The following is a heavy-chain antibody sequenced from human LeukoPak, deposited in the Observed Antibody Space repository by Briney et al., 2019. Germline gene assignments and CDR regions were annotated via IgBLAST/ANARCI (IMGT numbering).Heavy chain of an antibody. CDR2: IKSKTDGGTT. D-gene: IGHD3-10*01. CDR3: TRGSRGDLGDWFNY. CDR1: RFTFSNAW. V-gene: IGHV3-15*01. Sequence: GGSLRLSCAASRFTFSNAWMSWVGQAPGKGLEWVGRIKSKTDGGTTDYAAPVKGRFTISRDDSQNTLYLQMNSLKTEDTALDYCTRGSRGDLGDWFNYWGQGTLVTVSS. J-gene: IGHJ4*02.